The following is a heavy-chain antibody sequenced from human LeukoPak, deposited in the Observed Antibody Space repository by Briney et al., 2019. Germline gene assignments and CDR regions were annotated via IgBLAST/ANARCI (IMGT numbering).Heavy chain of an antibody. D-gene: IGHD3-3*01. CDR1: GGSFSGYY. V-gene: IGHV4-34*01. CDR2: INHSGST. J-gene: IGHJ4*02. CDR3: ARARSNYDFWSGYSSAIDY. Sequence: PSETLSLTCAVYGGSFSGYYWSWIRQPPGKGLEWIGEINHSGSTNYNPSLKSRVTISVDTSKNQFSLKLSSVTAADTAVYYCARARSNYDFWSGYSSAIDYWGQGTLVTVSS.